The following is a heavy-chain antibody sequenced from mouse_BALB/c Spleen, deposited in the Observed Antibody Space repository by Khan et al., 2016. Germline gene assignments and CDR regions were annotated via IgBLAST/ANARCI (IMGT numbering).Heavy chain of an antibody. CDR3: ARAGGYFDG. D-gene: IGHD6-1*01. V-gene: IGHV5-6-5*01. CDR1: GFTFSYYA. Sequence: EVELVESGGGLVKPGGSLKLSCAASGFTFSYYAMSWVRQTPEKRLEWVASIISGGNTYYPDSVKGRFTISRDNARNILYLQMSSLGSEDTAMYYCARAGGYFDGWGAGTTVTVSS. J-gene: IGHJ1*01. CDR2: IISGGNT.